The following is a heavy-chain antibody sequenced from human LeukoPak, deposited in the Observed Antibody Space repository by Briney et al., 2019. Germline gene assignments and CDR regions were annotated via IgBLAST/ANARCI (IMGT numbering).Heavy chain of an antibody. Sequence: ASVKVSCKASGYTFTGYYIHWVRQAPGQGLEWMGWINPNSGGTNYAQEFQGRVTMTRDTSISTAYMELSRLRSDDTAVYYCARYDILTGSYYFDYWGQGTLVTVSS. D-gene: IGHD3-9*01. CDR2: INPNSGGT. J-gene: IGHJ4*02. CDR1: GYTFTGYY. CDR3: ARYDILTGSYYFDY. V-gene: IGHV1-2*02.